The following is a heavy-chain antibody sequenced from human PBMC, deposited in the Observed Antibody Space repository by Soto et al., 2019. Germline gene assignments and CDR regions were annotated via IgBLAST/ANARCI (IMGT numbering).Heavy chain of an antibody. V-gene: IGHV1-69*12. J-gene: IGHJ4*02. CDR3: ATTARGDYGDLYYVDF. Sequence: QVQLVQSGAEVKKPGSSVKVSCKASGGTFSSYSITWVRQAPGQGLEWMGGTIPIFGLANYAQKFQGRVTIIADESTSTAYMELNSLRSEDAAVYYCATTARGDYGDLYYVDFWGQGTLVTVSS. CDR1: GGTFSSYS. D-gene: IGHD4-17*01. CDR2: TIPIFGLA.